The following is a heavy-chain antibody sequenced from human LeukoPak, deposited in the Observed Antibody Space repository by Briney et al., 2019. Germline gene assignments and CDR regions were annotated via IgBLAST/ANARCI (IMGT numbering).Heavy chain of an antibody. V-gene: IGHV4-34*01. Sequence: WEPLSLTCAVYGGSFSGYYWSWIRQPPGKGLDWLGEINHGGSTNYNASLKTRVTISVDTSKNQSSLKLSSVTAADTAVYYCARVAVAGRGHNWFDPWGQGTLVTVSS. CDR3: ARVAVAGRGHNWFDP. J-gene: IGHJ5*02. CDR2: INHGGST. D-gene: IGHD6-19*01. CDR1: GGSFSGYY.